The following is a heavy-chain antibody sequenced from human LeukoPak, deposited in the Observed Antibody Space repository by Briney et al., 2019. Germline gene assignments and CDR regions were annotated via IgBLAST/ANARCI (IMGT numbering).Heavy chain of an antibody. CDR1: GFTFSSYW. CDR2: IKQDGSEK. J-gene: IGHJ6*03. Sequence: PGGSLSLSCAASGFTFSSYWMSWVRQAPGKGLEWVANIKQDGSEKYYVDSVKGRFTISRDNAKNSLYLQMNSLRAEDTAVYYCARESPEYDFWSGYYINYYYMDVWGKGTTVTVSS. D-gene: IGHD3-3*01. CDR3: ARESPEYDFWSGYYINYYYMDV. V-gene: IGHV3-7*01.